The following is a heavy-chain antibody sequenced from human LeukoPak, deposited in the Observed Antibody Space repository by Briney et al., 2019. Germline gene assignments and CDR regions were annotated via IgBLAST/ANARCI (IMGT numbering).Heavy chain of an antibody. CDR1: GYTFTSYD. D-gene: IGHD3-9*01. CDR3: AGGAGYYNGFDY. V-gene: IGHV1-8*01. J-gene: IGHJ4*02. CDR2: MNPNSSNT. Sequence: ASVKVSCKASGYTFTSYDINWVRQATGQGLEWMGWMNPNSSNTGYAQKFQGRVTMTRNTSISTAYMELSSLRSEDTAVYYCAGGAGYYNGFDYWGQGTLVTVSS.